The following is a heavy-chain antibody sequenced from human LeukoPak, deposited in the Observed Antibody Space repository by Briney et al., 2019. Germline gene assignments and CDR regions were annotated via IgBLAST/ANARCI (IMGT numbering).Heavy chain of an antibody. D-gene: IGHD6-19*01. J-gene: IGHJ4*02. CDR1: GYSFTTYW. Sequence: GESLKISCKGSGYSFTTYWIAWVRQMPGKGLEWMGIIYPGDSDTKYSTSFQGQVTISADKSISTAYLQWSSLKASDTAMYYCARHRPYSSGWRHFDYWGQGTLVTVSS. CDR3: ARHRPYSSGWRHFDY. V-gene: IGHV5-51*01. CDR2: IYPGDSDT.